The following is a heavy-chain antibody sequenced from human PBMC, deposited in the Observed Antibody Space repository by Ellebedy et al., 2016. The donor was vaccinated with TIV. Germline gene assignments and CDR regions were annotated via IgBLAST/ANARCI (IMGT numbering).Heavy chain of an antibody. CDR3: TRDGPWGYHWFDP. CDR1: GYTFTSYG. V-gene: IGHV1-18*01. Sequence: AASVKVSCKASGYTFTSYGISWVRQAPGQRLEWMGWINPYNGNTNYVQKLQDRVTMTTDTSTSTAYMELRSLRSDDAAVYYCTRDGPWGYHWFDPWGQGTLVTVSS. CDR2: INPYNGNT. D-gene: IGHD3-16*02. J-gene: IGHJ5*02.